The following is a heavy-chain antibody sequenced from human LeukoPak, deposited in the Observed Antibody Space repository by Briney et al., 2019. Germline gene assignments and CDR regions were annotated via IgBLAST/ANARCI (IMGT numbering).Heavy chain of an antibody. CDR2: IYYSGST. Sequence: SETLSLTCTVSGGSISSYYWSWIRQPPGKGLEWIGYIYYSGSTNYNPSLKSRVTISVDTSKNQFSLKLSSVTAADTAVYYCARPGYSSGWYVFWAQGPLVTVS. CDR1: GGSISSYY. J-gene: IGHJ4*02. V-gene: IGHV4-59*01. CDR3: ARPGYSSGWYVF. D-gene: IGHD6-19*01.